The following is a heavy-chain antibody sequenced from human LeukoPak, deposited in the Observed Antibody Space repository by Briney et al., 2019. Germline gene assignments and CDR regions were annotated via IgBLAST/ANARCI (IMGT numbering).Heavy chain of an antibody. CDR3: AKAHDIVVVLDF. CDR2: ISGSGATT. Sequence: GSLRLSCAASGFTFSSYAMSWVRQAPGKGLEWVAPISGSGATTYYADSVKGRLTISRDNSKNTLYLQMNSLRAEDTAVYYCAKAHDIVVVLDFWGQGTLVTVSS. CDR1: GFTFSSYA. D-gene: IGHD2-15*01. V-gene: IGHV3-23*01. J-gene: IGHJ4*02.